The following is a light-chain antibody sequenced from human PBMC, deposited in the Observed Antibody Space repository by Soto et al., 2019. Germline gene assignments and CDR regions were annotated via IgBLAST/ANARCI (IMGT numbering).Light chain of an antibody. CDR1: QGIRNF. CDR2: AAS. J-gene: IGKJ3*01. V-gene: IGKV1-27*01. Sequence: EIQMTQSPTSLSASVGDRVTITCRASQGIRNFVAWYQQKQGKAPKLLIYAASTLQSGVPARLSGSGAGTGFAIAITRLQPDEVAKDSCQKYSSVPVFGPGTKVEIK. CDR3: QKYSSVPV.